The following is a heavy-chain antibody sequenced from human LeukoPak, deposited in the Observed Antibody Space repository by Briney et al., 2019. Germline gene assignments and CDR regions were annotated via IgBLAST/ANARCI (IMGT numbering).Heavy chain of an antibody. CDR1: GGSISSGGYY. Sequence: SETLSLTFTVSGGSISSGGYYWSWIRQPPGKGLEWIGYIYHSGSTYYNPSLKSRVTISVDTSKNQFSLKLSSVTAADTAVYYCARDFWYGVFWYFELWGRGTLVTVSS. CDR2: IYHSGST. V-gene: IGHV4-30-2*01. D-gene: IGHD3-3*01. J-gene: IGHJ2*01. CDR3: ARDFWYGVFWYFEL.